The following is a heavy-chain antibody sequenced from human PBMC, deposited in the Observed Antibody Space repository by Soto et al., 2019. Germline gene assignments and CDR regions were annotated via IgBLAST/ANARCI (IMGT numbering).Heavy chain of an antibody. CDR3: AKDRGWAPFDD. D-gene: IGHD1-26*01. J-gene: IGHJ4*02. CDR1: GFTFSSYG. Sequence: QVQLVESGGGVVQPGRSLKLSCAASGFTFSSYGMHWVRQAPGKGLEWVAVISNDGSNKYHADSVKGRFTISRDNCKNTLYLQMNSLIAEDTAVYHCAKDRGWAPFDDWGQGTLVTVSS. V-gene: IGHV3-30*18. CDR2: ISNDGSNK.